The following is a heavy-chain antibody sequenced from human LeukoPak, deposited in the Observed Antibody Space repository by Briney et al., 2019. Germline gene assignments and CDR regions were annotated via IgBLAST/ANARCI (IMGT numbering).Heavy chain of an antibody. CDR2: ISGSGDTT. V-gene: IGHV3-23*01. Sequence: GGSLRLSCAASGFTFSSYAMTWVRQAPGKGLEWVSVISGSGDTTYYADSVKGRFTISRDNSKNTLYLQMNSLRAEDTAVYYCAREDPYYRGGDAFDIWGQGTMVTVSS. CDR1: GFTFSSYA. D-gene: IGHD3-10*01. J-gene: IGHJ3*02. CDR3: AREDPYYRGGDAFDI.